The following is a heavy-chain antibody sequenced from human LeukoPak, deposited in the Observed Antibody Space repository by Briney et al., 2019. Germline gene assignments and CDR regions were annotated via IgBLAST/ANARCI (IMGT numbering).Heavy chain of an antibody. CDR2: ISYDGSNK. J-gene: IGHJ4*02. CDR3: ARGRTGAAGYYFDY. V-gene: IGHV3-30*04. D-gene: IGHD6-13*01. CDR1: GFTFSSYA. Sequence: AGSLRLSCAASGFTFSSYAMHWVRQAPGKGLEWVAVISYDGSNKYYADSVKGRFTISRDNSKNTLYLQMNSLRAEDTAVYYCARGRTGAAGYYFDYWGQGTLVTVCS.